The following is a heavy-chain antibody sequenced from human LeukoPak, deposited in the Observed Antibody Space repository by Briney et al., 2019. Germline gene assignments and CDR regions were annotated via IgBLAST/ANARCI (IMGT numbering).Heavy chain of an antibody. CDR3: AKGASESSTWYTYFDY. V-gene: IGHV3-30*18. D-gene: IGHD6-13*01. Sequence: GGSLRLSCAASGFTFSGSGMYWVRHAPGKGLEWVAVISSDGSGKYYADSVKGRFTVSRDNSKTTLYLQMNSLRAEETAVYYGAKGASESSTWYTYFDYWGQGTLVTVSS. CDR2: ISSDGSGK. CDR1: GFTFSGSG. J-gene: IGHJ4*02.